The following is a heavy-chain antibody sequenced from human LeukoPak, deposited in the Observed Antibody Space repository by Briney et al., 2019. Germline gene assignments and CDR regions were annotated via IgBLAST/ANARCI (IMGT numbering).Heavy chain of an antibody. V-gene: IGHV1-2*02. Sequence: ASVKVSCKASGYTFTGYYMHWVRQAPGQGLEWMGWINPNSGGTNYAQKFQGRVTMTRDTSISTAYVELSRLRSDDTAVYYCARDGESMVRRFDYWGQGTLVTVSS. D-gene: IGHD3-10*01. CDR1: GYTFTGYY. J-gene: IGHJ4*02. CDR3: ARDGESMVRRFDY. CDR2: INPNSGGT.